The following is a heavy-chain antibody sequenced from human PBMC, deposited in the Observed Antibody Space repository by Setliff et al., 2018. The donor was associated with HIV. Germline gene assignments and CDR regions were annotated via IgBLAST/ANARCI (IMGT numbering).Heavy chain of an antibody. V-gene: IGHV4-61*09. D-gene: IGHD3-10*01. Sequence: SETLSLTCTVSGASISSGTYFWTWVRQPAGQGLEWVGHIYSIGSTKYNPSLQSRVTMSRVTSKNQFSLHLTSVTAADTAVYYCARGGYGSGNAYYFADWGQGTLVTVSS. CDR3: ARGGYGSGNAYYFAD. CDR1: GASISSGTYF. CDR2: IYSIGST. J-gene: IGHJ4*02.